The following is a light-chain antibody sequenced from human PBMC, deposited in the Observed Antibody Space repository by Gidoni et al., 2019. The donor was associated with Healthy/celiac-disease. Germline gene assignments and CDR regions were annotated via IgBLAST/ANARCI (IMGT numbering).Light chain of an antibody. V-gene: IGKV3-20*01. Sequence: EIVLTQSPGTLSLSPGERATLSCRASQSVSSSYLAWYQQTPGQAPRLLIYGSSSRATVIADRISGSGSATDFSLTISLLAAEDVAVYYCQQNSSSPVAFGHGTKVDIK. CDR2: GSS. CDR3: QQNSSSPVA. CDR1: QSVSSSY. J-gene: IGKJ3*01.